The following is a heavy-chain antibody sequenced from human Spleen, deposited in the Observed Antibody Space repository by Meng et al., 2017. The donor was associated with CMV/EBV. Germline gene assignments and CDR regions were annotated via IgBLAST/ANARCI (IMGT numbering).Heavy chain of an antibody. Sequence: QVQLQGSGPGRWKPSQTLALTCTVSGGSISSCDYYWSWIRQPPGKGLEWIGYIYYSGSTYYNPSLKSRVTISVDTSKNQFSLKLSSVTAADTAVYYCARDGGYHRAAGPYWGQGTLVTVSS. V-gene: IGHV4-30-4*08. CDR1: GGSISSCDYY. J-gene: IGHJ4*02. CDR2: IYYSGST. CDR3: ARDGGYHRAAGPY. D-gene: IGHD2-15*01.